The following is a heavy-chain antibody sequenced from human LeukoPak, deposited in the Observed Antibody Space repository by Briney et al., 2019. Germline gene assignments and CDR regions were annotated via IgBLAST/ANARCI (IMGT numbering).Heavy chain of an antibody. CDR1: GFTFSSYA. Sequence: GGSLRLSCAASGFTFSSYAMSWVRQAPGKGLEWVSAISGSGGSTYYADSVKGRFTISRDNSKNTLYLQMNSLRAEHTAVYYCAKDIVVVPADLVFDYWGQGALVTVSS. D-gene: IGHD2-2*01. CDR3: AKDIVVVPADLVFDY. CDR2: ISGSGGST. V-gene: IGHV3-23*01. J-gene: IGHJ4*02.